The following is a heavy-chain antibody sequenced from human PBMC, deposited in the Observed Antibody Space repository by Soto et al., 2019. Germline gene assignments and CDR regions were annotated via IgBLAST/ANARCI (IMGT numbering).Heavy chain of an antibody. J-gene: IGHJ4*02. CDR2: IYYSGST. V-gene: IGHV4-59*08. Sequence: QVQLQESGPGLVKPSETLSLTCTVSGGSISSYFWSWIRQPPGKGLEGIGYIYYSGSTNYNPFLTSRVNISVDTSKNQLSLKRTSVTAADTAVYYCARPAQGGVRVMRFDYWGQGTLFTVSS. CDR3: ARPAQGGVRVMRFDY. CDR1: GGSISSYF. D-gene: IGHD3-10*01.